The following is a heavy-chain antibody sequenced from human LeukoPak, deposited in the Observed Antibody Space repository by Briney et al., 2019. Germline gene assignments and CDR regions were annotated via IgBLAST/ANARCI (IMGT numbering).Heavy chain of an antibody. V-gene: IGHV4-34*01. CDR3: ARGVDIVATRTGPFDY. CDR2: INHSGST. J-gene: IGHJ4*02. D-gene: IGHD5-12*01. CDR1: GGSFSGYY. Sequence: SETLSLTCAVYGGSFSGYYWSWIRQPPGKGLEWIGEINHSGSTNYNPSLKSRVTISVDMSKNQFSLKLSSVTAADTAVYYCARGVDIVATRTGPFDYWGQGTLVTVSS.